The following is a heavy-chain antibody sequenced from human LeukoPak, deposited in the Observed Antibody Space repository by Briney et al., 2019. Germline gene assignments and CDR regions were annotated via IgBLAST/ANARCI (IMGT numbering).Heavy chain of an antibody. V-gene: IGHV4-34*01. CDR2: INHCGST. J-gene: IGHJ6*03. CDR3: ARGTGYGVVHYYYYYMDV. CDR1: GGSFSGYY. D-gene: IGHD3-22*01. Sequence: SETLSLTCAVYGGSFSGYYWSWIRQPPGKGLEWIGEINHCGSTNYNPSLKSRVTISVDTSKNQFSLKLSSVTAADTAVYYCARGTGYGVVHYYYYYMDVWGKGTTVTVSS.